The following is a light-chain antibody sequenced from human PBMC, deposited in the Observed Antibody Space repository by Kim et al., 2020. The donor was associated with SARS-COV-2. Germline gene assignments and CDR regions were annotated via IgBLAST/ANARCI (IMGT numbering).Light chain of an antibody. J-gene: IGKJ1*01. V-gene: IGKV1-5*03. Sequence: DIQLTQSLSTLSASVGDRVTITCRAGQSSSGWLAWYQQKPGKAPKLLMYKTSTLETGVPSRFSGSESGTEFTLTISSLQPDDFATYYCQQYDSYFQTFGQGTKVDIK. CDR2: KTS. CDR3: QQYDSYFQT. CDR1: QSSSGW.